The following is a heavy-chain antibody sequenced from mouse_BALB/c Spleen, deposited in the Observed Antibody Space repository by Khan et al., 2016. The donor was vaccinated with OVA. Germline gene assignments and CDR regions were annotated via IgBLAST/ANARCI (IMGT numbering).Heavy chain of an antibody. CDR3: ARIFIDTTDYAMDY. J-gene: IGHJ4*01. CDR2: IWSGGST. CDR1: GFSLTSYG. D-gene: IGHD2-12*01. V-gene: IGHV2-2*02. Sequence: QVQLQQSGPGLVQPSQSLSITCTVSGFSLTSYGVHWVRQSPGKGLEWLGVIWSGGSTDYNAAFISRLSISKDNSKSQVFFKMNSLQANDTAIYYCARIFIDTTDYAMDYWGQGTSVTVSS.